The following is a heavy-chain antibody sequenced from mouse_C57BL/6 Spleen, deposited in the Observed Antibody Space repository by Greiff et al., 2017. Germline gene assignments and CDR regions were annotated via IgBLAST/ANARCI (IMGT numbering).Heavy chain of an antibody. J-gene: IGHJ4*01. V-gene: IGHV1-80*01. D-gene: IGHD1-1*01. CDR1: GYAFSSYW. CDR2: IYPGDGDT. CDR3: ASSPYGSNSPYAMDY. Sequence: QVQLKQSGAELVKPGASVKISCKASGYAFSSYWMNWVKQRPGKCLEWIGQIYPGDGDTNYNGKFTGKATLPADTSSRTAYMQLSSLTSEDSAVYFCASSPYGSNSPYAMDYWGQGTSVTVSS.